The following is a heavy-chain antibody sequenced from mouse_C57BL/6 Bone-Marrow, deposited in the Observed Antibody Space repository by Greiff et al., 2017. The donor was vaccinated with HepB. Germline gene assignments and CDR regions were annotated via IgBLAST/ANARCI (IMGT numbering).Heavy chain of an antibody. CDR1: GYSFTGYF. CDR3: ARGLRDYFDY. Sequence: EVQGVESGPELVKPGDSVKISCKASGYSFTGYFMNWVMQSHGKSLEWIGRINPYNGDTFYNQKFKGKATLTVDKSSSTAHMELRSLTSEDSAVYYCARGLRDYFDYWGQGTTLTVSS. CDR2: INPYNGDT. J-gene: IGHJ2*01. D-gene: IGHD2-2*01. V-gene: IGHV1-20*01.